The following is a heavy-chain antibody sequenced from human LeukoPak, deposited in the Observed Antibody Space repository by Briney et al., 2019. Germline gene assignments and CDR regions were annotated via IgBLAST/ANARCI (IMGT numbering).Heavy chain of an antibody. J-gene: IGHJ3*02. CDR2: TYYRSKWYT. D-gene: IGHD2/OR15-2a*01. Sequence: KGSQTLSLTCAISGDTVSSNSAAWNWIRQSPSRGLEWLGRTYYRSKWYTDYAISVKSRITINPDTSKNQFSLQLNSVTPDDTAVYYCARKYSSTWYDALDIWGQGTMVTVSS. CDR1: GDTVSSNSAA. V-gene: IGHV6-1*01. CDR3: ARKYSSTWYDALDI.